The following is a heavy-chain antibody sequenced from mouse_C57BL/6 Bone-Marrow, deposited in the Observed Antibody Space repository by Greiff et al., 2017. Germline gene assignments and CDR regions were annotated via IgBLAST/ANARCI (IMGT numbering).Heavy chain of an antibody. V-gene: IGHV1-26*01. CDR2: INPNNGGT. CDR1: GYTFTDYY. D-gene: IGHD2-4*01. Sequence: EVQLQQSGPELVKPGASVKISCKASGYTFTDYYMNWVKQSHGKSLEWIGDINPNNGGTSYNQKFKGKATLTVDKSSSTAYMELRSLTSEDSAVYYCARDDDYDGPFAYWGQGTLVTVSA. CDR3: ARDDDYDGPFAY. J-gene: IGHJ3*01.